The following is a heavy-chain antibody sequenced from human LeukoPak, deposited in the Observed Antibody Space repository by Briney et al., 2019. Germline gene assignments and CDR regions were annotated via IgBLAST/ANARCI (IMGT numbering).Heavy chain of an antibody. J-gene: IGHJ4*02. D-gene: IGHD1-26*01. V-gene: IGHV3-48*03. Sequence: PGGSLRLSCAASGFTLSNYEMNWVRQAPGKGLEWVSYMTIRGDTKYYADSVKGRFTISRDNAKNSLYLQMNSLRAEDTAVYYCARDLLGWELHYFDYWGQGTLVTVSS. CDR1: GFTLSNYE. CDR3: ARDLLGWELHYFDY. CDR2: MTIRGDTK.